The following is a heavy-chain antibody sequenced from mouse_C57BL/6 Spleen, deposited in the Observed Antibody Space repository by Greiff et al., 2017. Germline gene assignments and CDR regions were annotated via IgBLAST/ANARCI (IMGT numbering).Heavy chain of an antibody. J-gene: IGHJ2*01. D-gene: IGHD2-4*01. Sequence: VQVVESGAELVRPGASVTLSCKASGYTFTDYEMHWVKQTPVHGLEWIGAIDPETGGTAYNQKFKGKAILTADKSSSTAYMELRSLTSEDSAVYYCTKYDYDGDYWGQGTTLTVSS. CDR1: GYTFTDYE. V-gene: IGHV1-15*01. CDR2: IDPETGGT. CDR3: TKYDYDGDY.